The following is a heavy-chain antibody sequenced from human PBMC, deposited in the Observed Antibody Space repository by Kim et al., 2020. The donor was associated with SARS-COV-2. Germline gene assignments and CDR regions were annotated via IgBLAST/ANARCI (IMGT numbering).Heavy chain of an antibody. Sequence: SETLSLTCTVSGGSITSSPYYWGWVRQPPGKGLEWIGSISYSRSTYYNPSLKSRVTISVDTSKNQFSLKLPSVTAADTSVYYCARLDSNTCGFDYWGQG. CDR1: GGSITSSPYY. D-gene: IGHD2-2*01. CDR2: ISYSRST. V-gene: IGHV4-39*01. J-gene: IGHJ4*02. CDR3: ARLDSNTCGFDY.